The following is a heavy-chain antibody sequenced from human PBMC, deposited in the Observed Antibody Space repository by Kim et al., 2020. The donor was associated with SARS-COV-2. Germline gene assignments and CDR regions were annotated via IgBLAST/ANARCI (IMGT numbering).Heavy chain of an antibody. V-gene: IGHV4-39*07. CDR3: ARAIKWLRLEGLYYFDY. D-gene: IGHD5-12*01. J-gene: IGHJ4*02. Sequence: LKSRVTISVDTSKKQFSRKLSSVTAADTAVYYCARAIKWLRLEGLYYFDYWGQGTLVTVSS.